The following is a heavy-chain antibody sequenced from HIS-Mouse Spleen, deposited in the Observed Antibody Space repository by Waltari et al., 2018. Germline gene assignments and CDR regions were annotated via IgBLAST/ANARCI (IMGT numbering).Heavy chain of an antibody. Sequence: QLQLQESGPGLVKPSETLSLTFTVSVGSISSSSSSWGWIRQPPGKGLEWIGSIYSSGSTYYNPSLKSRVTISVDTSKNQFSLKLSSVTAADTAVYYCAREIPYSSSWYDWYFDLWGRGTLVTVSS. CDR2: IYSSGST. CDR3: AREIPYSSSWYDWYFDL. V-gene: IGHV4-39*07. CDR1: VGSISSSSSS. D-gene: IGHD6-13*01. J-gene: IGHJ2*01.